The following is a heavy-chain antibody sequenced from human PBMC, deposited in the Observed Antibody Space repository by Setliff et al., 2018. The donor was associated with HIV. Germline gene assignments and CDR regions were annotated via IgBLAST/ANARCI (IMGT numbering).Heavy chain of an antibody. CDR1: GGSISTSRYY. V-gene: IGHV4-39*01. Sequence: PSETLSLTCTVSGGSISTSRYYWGWIRQPPGKGLEWIGTIFYTGSTYYNPSLKSRVTISADTPTNQFSLVLNSVTAADTALYYCARQKYWSGYYGEGYYYYMDVWGKGTTVTVSS. D-gene: IGHD3-3*01. CDR2: IFYTGST. J-gene: IGHJ6*03. CDR3: ARQKYWSGYYGEGYYYYMDV.